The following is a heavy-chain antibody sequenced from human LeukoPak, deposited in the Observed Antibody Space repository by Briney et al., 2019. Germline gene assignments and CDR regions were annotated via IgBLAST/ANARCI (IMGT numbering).Heavy chain of an antibody. CDR2: IHHSGRT. Sequence: GSLRLSCAASGFTFGDYGMSWVRQPPGKGLEWIGEIHHSGRTNYNPPLKSRVTISVDKSKNQFSLKLSSVTAADTAVYYCARLRGFGADYYYYYMDVWGKGTTVTVSS. CDR1: GFTFGDYG. J-gene: IGHJ6*03. CDR3: ARLRGFGADYYYYYMDV. V-gene: IGHV4-34*01. D-gene: IGHD3-10*01.